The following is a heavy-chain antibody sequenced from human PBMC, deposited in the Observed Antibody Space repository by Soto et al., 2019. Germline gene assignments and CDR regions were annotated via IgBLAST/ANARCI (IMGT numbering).Heavy chain of an antibody. V-gene: IGHV3-53*02. CDR2: IYYGGTT. CDR3: AREAAGFDV. Sequence: EMQLVETGGGLIRPGGSLRLSCVVSGFSVSGDHMSWVRQAPGKGLEWVSVIYYGGTTYYADSVQGRFTISRDTSKNTLYLQMNDLRADDTAVYYCAREAAGFDVWGQGTLVTVSS. J-gene: IGHJ3*01. D-gene: IGHD6-13*01. CDR1: GFSVSGDH.